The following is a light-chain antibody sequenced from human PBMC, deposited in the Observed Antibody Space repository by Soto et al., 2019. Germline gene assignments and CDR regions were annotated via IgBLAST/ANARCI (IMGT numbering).Light chain of an antibody. CDR3: QQTYSELVYT. CDR1: QSIFNY. V-gene: IGKV1-39*01. CDR2: AVS. J-gene: IGKJ2*01. Sequence: DIQMTQSPSSLSASVGDRVTITCRSSQSIFNYLNWYQQKPGKAPEVLIYAVSSLQIGVPSRFAGSGSVTDFTLTITDLRPEDSATYYCQQTYSELVYTFGRGTKLEIK.